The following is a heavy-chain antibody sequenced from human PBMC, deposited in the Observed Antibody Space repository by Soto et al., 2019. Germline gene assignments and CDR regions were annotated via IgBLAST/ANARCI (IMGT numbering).Heavy chain of an antibody. CDR3: AREGYTSGWYYFDY. J-gene: IGHJ4*02. CDR2: ISSSGSTI. CDR1: GFTFSDYY. D-gene: IGHD6-19*01. Sequence: GGSLRLSCAASGFTFSDYYMSWIRQAPGKGLEWVSYISSSGSTIYYADSVKGRFTISRDNAKNSLSLKMNSLRAEDTAVYYCAREGYTSGWYYFDYWGQXPLVTVSS. V-gene: IGHV3-11*01.